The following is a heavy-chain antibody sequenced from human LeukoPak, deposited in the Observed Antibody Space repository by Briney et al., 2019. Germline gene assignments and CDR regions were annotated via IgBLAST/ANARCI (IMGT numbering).Heavy chain of an antibody. Sequence: GGSLRLSCAASGFNFSDYYMSWIRQAPGKGLEWVSYISSSGFSTYYAGSVKGRFTISRDNARNSLYLQMNSLAHEDTALYYCARGKRRFDYWGQGTLVSVSS. CDR3: ARGKRRFDY. CDR1: GFNFSDYY. J-gene: IGHJ4*02. CDR2: ISSSGFST. V-gene: IGHV3-11*01.